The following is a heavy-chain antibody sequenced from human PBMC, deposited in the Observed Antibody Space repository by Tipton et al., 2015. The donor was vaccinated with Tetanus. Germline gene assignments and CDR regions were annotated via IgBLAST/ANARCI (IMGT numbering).Heavy chain of an antibody. J-gene: IGHJ6*02. CDR3: ARAIPGATSYDYYYGMDV. Sequence: QMQLVQSGAEVKKPGSSVKVSCKASGRTFSSYAISWVRQAPGQGLEWMGGIIPIFGTANYAQKFQGRVTITADKSTSTAYMELSSLRSEDTAVYYCARAIPGATSYDYYYGMDVWGQGTTVTVSS. CDR1: GRTFSSYA. CDR2: IIPIFGTA. V-gene: IGHV1-69*06. D-gene: IGHD5-12*01.